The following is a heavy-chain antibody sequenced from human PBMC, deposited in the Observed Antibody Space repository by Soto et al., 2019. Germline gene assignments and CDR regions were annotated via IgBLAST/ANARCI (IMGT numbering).Heavy chain of an antibody. CDR1: GGSISSSSYY. J-gene: IGHJ4*02. CDR2: IYYSGST. CDR3: ARQNWNYVGIDY. V-gene: IGHV4-39*01. D-gene: IGHD1-7*01. Sequence: SETLSLTCTVSGGSISSSSYYWGWIRQPPGKGLEWIGSIYYSGSTYYNPSLKSRVTISVDTSKNQFSLKLSSVTAADTAVYYCARQNWNYVGIDYWGQGTLVTVSS.